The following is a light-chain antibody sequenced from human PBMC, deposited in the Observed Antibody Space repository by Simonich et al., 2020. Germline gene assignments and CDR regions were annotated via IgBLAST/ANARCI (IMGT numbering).Light chain of an antibody. CDR1: SGSVSTSYY. CDR3: VLYMGSGNWV. Sequence: QTVVTQEPSFSVSPGGTVTLTCGLSSGSVSTSYYPSWYQQTPGESPLTFSSRPNTFSSGVPYRFSGSILGNKAALTITGAQADDESVYYCVLYMGSGNWVFGGGTKLTVL. V-gene: IGLV8-61*01. CDR2: RPN. J-gene: IGLJ3*02.